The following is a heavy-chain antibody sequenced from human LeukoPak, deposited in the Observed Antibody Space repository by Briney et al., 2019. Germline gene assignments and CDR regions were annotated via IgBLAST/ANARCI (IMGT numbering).Heavy chain of an antibody. CDR1: GYSISSGYY. Sequence: PSETLSLTCTVSGYSISSGYYWGWIRQPPGKGLEWIGNIYYSGSTNYNPSLKSRVTISVDTSKNQFSLKLSSVTAADTAVYYCARLGTFDYWGQGTLVTVSS. J-gene: IGHJ4*02. V-gene: IGHV4-38-2*02. CDR2: IYYSGST. D-gene: IGHD6-13*01. CDR3: ARLGTFDY.